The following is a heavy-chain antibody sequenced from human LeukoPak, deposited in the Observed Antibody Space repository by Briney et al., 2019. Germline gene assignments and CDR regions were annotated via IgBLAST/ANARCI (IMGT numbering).Heavy chain of an antibody. CDR2: IYSGGST. V-gene: IGHV3-53*01. J-gene: IGHJ4*02. D-gene: IGHD2-2*01. Sequence: PGGSLRLSCAASGFTVSSNYMSWVRQAPGKGLEWVSVIYSGGSTYYADSVTGRFTISRDNSENTLYLQMNSLRAEDTAVYYCARGGYCSSTSCSDVWGQGTLVTVSS. CDR1: GFTVSSNY. CDR3: ARGGYCSSTSCSDV.